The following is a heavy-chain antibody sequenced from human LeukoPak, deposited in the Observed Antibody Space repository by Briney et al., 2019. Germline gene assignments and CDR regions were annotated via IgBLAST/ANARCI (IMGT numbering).Heavy chain of an antibody. D-gene: IGHD4-17*01. V-gene: IGHV3-23*01. CDR1: GFTFSRYG. CDR3: ARPTTVTMVDAFNI. Sequence: PGGSLRLSCAATGFTFSRYGMSWVRQAPGKGLEWVSLISGSGTSSKYADSVKGRFTISRDNAKNSLYLQMNSLRAVDTAVYFCARPTTVTMVDAFNIWGLGTMVTVSS. CDR2: ISGSGTSS. J-gene: IGHJ3*02.